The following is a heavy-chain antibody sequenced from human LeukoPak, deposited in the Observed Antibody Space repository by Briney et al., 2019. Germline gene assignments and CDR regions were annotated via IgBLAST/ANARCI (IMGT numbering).Heavy chain of an antibody. CDR3: ARGKIGDGYNY. V-gene: IGHV3-23*01. CDR1: GFTFSTYS. CDR2: ISGNGGHI. J-gene: IGHJ4*02. Sequence: GGSLRLSCVASGFTFSTYSMTWVRQAPGKGLEWVSVISGNGGHIYYADSVKGRFTISRDNSKNTLYLQMNSLRAEDTAVYYCARGKIGDGYNYWGQGTLVTVSS. D-gene: IGHD5-24*01.